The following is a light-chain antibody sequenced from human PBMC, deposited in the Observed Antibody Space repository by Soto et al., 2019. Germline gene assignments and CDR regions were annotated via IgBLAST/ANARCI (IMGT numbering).Light chain of an antibody. CDR1: QDISSF. V-gene: IGKV1-27*01. CDR2: GAS. CDR3: QKYNSAPFT. Sequence: DIQMTQSPSSLSASVGDRVTITCRASQDISSFLVWFQQKPGKVPNLLIYGASTLQSGLPSRFSGSGSGTDFTLTISSLQPEDVATYFCQKYNSAPFTFGPGTTVDSK. J-gene: IGKJ3*01.